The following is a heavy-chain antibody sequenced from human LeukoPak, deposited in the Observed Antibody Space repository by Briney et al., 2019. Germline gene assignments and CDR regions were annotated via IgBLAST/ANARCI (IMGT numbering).Heavy chain of an antibody. D-gene: IGHD4-17*01. CDR1: GGTFSSYA. CDR2: IIPIFGTA. Sequence: ASVKVSCKASGGTFSSYAISWVRQAPGQGLEWMGGIIPIFGTANYAQKFQGRVTITADESTSTAYMDLSSLRSEDTAVYYCGNQLRGDAFDIWGQGTMVTVSS. CDR3: GNQLRGDAFDI. V-gene: IGHV1-69*01. J-gene: IGHJ3*02.